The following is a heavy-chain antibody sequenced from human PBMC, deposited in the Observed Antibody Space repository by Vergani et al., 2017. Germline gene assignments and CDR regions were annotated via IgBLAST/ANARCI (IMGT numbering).Heavy chain of an antibody. CDR1: GYTFSNYY. CDR2: INPSGGHT. V-gene: IGHV1-46*03. D-gene: IGHD3-9*01. J-gene: IGHJ4*02. CDR3: ARGDYGILTGHRY. Sequence: QVQVVQSGAEVKKSGASVKVSCKTSGYTFSNYYMHWVRQAPGQGLEWMGIINPSGGHTNYAQKFQGRVTMTRDTSTSTVYMELSSLRSEDTAIYYCARGDYGILTGHRYCCQGTLVTVSA.